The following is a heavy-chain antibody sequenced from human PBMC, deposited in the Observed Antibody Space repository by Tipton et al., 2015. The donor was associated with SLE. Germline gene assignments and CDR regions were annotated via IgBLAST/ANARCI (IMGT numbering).Heavy chain of an antibody. D-gene: IGHD5-12*01. CDR1: GGSFSGYY. J-gene: IGHJ3*02. CDR3: ARDLEVADAFDI. V-gene: IGHV4-34*01. CDR2: IYYSGST. Sequence: TLSLTCAVYGGSFSGYYWSWIRQPPGKGLEWIGYIYYSGSTYYNPSLKSRVTISVDTSENQFSLKLNSVTPEDTAVYYCARDLEVADAFDIWGQGTMVTVSS.